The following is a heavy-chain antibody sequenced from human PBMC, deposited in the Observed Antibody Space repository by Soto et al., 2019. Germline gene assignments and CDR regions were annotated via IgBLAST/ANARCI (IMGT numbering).Heavy chain of an antibody. V-gene: IGHV3-30*04. J-gene: IGHJ4*01. D-gene: IGHD2-15*01. CDR3: ARGHCTGGSCQSEGHFDY. CDR2: ITYDGMNK. Sequence: GGSLRLSCGVSGFTFRNFPMHWVRQAPGKGLEWVAVITYDGMNKDYTESVKGRFTVSRDNSKNILYVQMDSLRPEDTAVYYCARGHCTGGSCQSEGHFDYWGQGILVIVTS. CDR1: GFTFRNFP.